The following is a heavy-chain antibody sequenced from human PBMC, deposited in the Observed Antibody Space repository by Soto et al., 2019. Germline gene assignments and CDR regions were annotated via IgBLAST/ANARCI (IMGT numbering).Heavy chain of an antibody. CDR1: RGTMSGYA. Sequence: ICWETDRGTMSGYAKSGVRQARGRGLEWVGGVIPIFGTANYAQKFQGRVTITADESTSTAYMELSSLRSEDTAVYYCATNTHYYDSSGREYYHYGMDVWGQGTTVPVSS. CDR2: VIPIFGTA. CDR3: ATNTHYYDSSGREYYHYGMDV. J-gene: IGHJ6*02. D-gene: IGHD3-22*01. V-gene: IGHV1-69*01.